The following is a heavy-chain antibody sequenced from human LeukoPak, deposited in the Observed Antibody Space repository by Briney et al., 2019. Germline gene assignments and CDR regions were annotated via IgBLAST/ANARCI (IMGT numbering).Heavy chain of an antibody. V-gene: IGHV4-59*01. J-gene: IGHJ6*02. CDR3: ARVGGSNYYYYGMDV. CDR1: GGSISSYY. Sequence: SETLSPTCTVSGGSISSYYWSWIRQPPGKGLEWIGYIYYSGSTNYNPSLKSRVTISVDTSKNQFSLKLSSVTAADTAVYYCARVGGSNYYYYGMDVWGQGTTVTVSS. D-gene: IGHD3-10*01. CDR2: IYYSGST.